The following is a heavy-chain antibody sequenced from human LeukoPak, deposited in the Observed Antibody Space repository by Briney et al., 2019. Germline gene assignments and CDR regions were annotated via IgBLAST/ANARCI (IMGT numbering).Heavy chain of an antibody. J-gene: IGHJ4*02. CDR2: INHSGGT. CDR1: GGSISSYY. CDR3: ARGPSGLFYFDY. Sequence: SETLSLTCTVSGGSISSYYWSWIRQPPGKGLEWIGEINHSGGTNYNPSLKSRVTISVDTSKNQFSLKLSSVTAADTAVYYCARGPSGLFYFDYWGQGTLVTVSS. V-gene: IGHV4-34*01. D-gene: IGHD3-10*01.